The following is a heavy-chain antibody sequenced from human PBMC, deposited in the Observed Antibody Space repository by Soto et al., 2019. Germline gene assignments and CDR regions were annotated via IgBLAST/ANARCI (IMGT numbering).Heavy chain of an antibody. CDR1: GFTFSSYG. CDR2: IWYDGSNK. J-gene: IGHJ4*02. Sequence: QVQLVESGGGVVQPGRSLRLSCAASGFTFSSYGMHWVRQAPGKGLEWVAVIWYDGSNKYYADSVKGRFTISRDNSKNALYLQMNSLRAEDTAVYYCARDHYFSGGSCDYYFDDWGQGTLVTVSS. CDR3: ARDHYFSGGSCDYYFDD. V-gene: IGHV3-33*01. D-gene: IGHD2-15*01.